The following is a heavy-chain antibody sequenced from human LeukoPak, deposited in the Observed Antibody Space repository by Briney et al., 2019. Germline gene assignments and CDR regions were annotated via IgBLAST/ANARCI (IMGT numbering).Heavy chain of an antibody. Sequence: KPAETLSLTCTVSGGSISRYYWSWIRHPPGKGLEWIGYIYYSGSTNYNPSLKSRVTISVDTSKNQFSLKLSSVTAADTAVYYCGGSQGAFDIWGQGTMVTVSS. CDR2: IYYSGST. V-gene: IGHV4-59*08. CDR1: GGSISRYY. J-gene: IGHJ3*02. CDR3: GGSQGAFDI.